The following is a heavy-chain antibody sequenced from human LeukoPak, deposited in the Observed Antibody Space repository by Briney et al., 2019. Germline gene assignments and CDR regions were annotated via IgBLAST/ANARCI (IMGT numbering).Heavy chain of an antibody. J-gene: IGHJ4*02. Sequence: SETLSLTCAVYGGSFSGYYWSWIRQPPGKGLEWIGEINHSGSTNYNPSLKSRVTISVDTSKNQFSLKLSSVTAADTAVYYCAGRLSNSWLYYFDYWGQGTLVTVSS. CDR1: GGSFSGYY. CDR3: AGRLSNSWLYYFDY. V-gene: IGHV4-34*01. D-gene: IGHD6-13*01. CDR2: INHSGST.